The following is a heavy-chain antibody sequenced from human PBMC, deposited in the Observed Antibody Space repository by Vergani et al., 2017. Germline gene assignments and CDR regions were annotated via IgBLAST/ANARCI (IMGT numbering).Heavy chain of an antibody. CDR1: GGSISSYY. Sequence: QVQLQESGPGLVKPSETLSLTCTVSGGSISSYYWSWIRQPAGKGLEWIGRLYTSGSTNYNPSLKSRVTMSVDTSKNQFSLKLSSVTAADTAVYYCAREKLSGYYSANWFDPWGQGTLVTVSS. CDR3: AREKLSGYYSANWFDP. J-gene: IGHJ5*02. V-gene: IGHV4-4*07. CDR2: LYTSGST. D-gene: IGHD3-22*01.